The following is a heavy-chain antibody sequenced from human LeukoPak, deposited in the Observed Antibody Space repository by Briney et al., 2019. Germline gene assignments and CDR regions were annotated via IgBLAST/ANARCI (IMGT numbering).Heavy chain of an antibody. Sequence: PGRYLRLSCAASGFTFSSYGMPWVRQAPGKGLEWVAVIWYDGSNKYYTDSVKGRFTISRDNSKNTQHLQMNSLRAEDTAVYYCARYSSNTVTTGAFDVWGQGTMVTVSS. J-gene: IGHJ3*01. CDR2: IWYDGSNK. CDR3: ARYSSNTVTTGAFDV. V-gene: IGHV3-33*01. CDR1: GFTFSSYG. D-gene: IGHD1-14*01.